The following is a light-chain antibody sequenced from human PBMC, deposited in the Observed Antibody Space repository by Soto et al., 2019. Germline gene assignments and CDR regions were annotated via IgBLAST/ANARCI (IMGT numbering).Light chain of an antibody. CDR2: GAS. CDR1: QTITSW. J-gene: IGKJ1*01. Sequence: AIQLPQSASTLNASEADRVAITSRDSQTITSWLAWYQQSPGKAPKVLIVGASTLQSGVPSRFSGSGSGTDFTLTISSLQPEDSATYYCLQDFSYPRTFGQGTKVDIK. V-gene: IGKV1-6*01. CDR3: LQDFSYPRT.